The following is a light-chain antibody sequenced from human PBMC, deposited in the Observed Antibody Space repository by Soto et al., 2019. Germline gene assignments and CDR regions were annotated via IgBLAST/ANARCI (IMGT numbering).Light chain of an antibody. V-gene: IGKV1-39*01. CDR1: QSISRY. Sequence: DIQMTQSPSSLSSSVADSFTIMCRASQSISRYLNWYQQKPGKAPKLLIYAASTLQSGVPSRFSGSGSGTDFTLTISCLQSEDFATYYCQQYYSYPLTFGGGTKVDI. CDR3: QQYYSYPLT. J-gene: IGKJ4*01. CDR2: AAS.